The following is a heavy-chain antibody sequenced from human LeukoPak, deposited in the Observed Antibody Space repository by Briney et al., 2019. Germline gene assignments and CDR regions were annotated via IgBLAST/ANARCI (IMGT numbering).Heavy chain of an antibody. Sequence: GGSLRLSCAASGFMFSSSWMTWVRQAPGKGLEWVANLKKDGSVKHYVDSVKGRFTISRDNAKNSLYLQMDSLRAEDTAVYFCARVAATTGGPDYWGQGTLVTVSS. CDR1: GFMFSSSW. V-gene: IGHV3-7*01. CDR3: ARVAATTGGPDY. D-gene: IGHD4-17*01. CDR2: LKKDGSVK. J-gene: IGHJ4*02.